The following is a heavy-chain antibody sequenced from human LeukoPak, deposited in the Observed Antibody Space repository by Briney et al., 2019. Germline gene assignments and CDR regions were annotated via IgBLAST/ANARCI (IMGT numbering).Heavy chain of an antibody. V-gene: IGHV1-18*01. Sequence: GASVKVSCMASGYIFSTYGLSWVRQAPGQGLEWMGCISGYNGNTNYAQKLQGRVTMTTDTSTSTAYMELRSLRSDDTAVYYCARRRSEEFDFDCWGQGTLVTVSS. CDR2: ISGYNGNT. CDR3: ARRRSEEFDFDC. CDR1: GYIFSTYG. J-gene: IGHJ4*02. D-gene: IGHD3-3*01.